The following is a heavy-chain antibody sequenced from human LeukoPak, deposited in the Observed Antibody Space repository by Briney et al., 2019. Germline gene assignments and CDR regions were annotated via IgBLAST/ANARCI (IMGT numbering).Heavy chain of an antibody. Sequence: PGESLKISCKGSGYSFDTHWIGWVRQVPGKGLEWVSIIYAGGSTYYADSVKGRFTISRDSSNNTLFLQMSNLRADDSGLYYCATDIRSSPLGFWGHGTLVTVSS. J-gene: IGHJ4*01. CDR1: GYSFDTHW. D-gene: IGHD3-9*01. V-gene: IGHV3-66*01. CDR2: IYAGGST. CDR3: ATDIRSSPLGF.